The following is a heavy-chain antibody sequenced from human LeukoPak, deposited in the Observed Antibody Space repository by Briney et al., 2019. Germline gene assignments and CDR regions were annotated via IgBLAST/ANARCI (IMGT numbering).Heavy chain of an antibody. CDR1: GFTFSSYG. CDR2: ISYDGSNK. J-gene: IGHJ6*02. V-gene: IGHV3-30*18. Sequence: GGSLRLSCAASGFTFSSYGMHWVRQAPGKGLEWVAVISYDGSNKYYADSVKGRFTISRDNSKNTLCLQMNSLRAEDTAVYYCAKDRNVLRYFDYGMDVWGQGTTVTVSS. D-gene: IGHD3-9*01. CDR3: AKDRNVLRYFDYGMDV.